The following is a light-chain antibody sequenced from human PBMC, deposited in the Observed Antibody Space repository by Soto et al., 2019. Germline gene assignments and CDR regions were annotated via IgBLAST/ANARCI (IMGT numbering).Light chain of an antibody. CDR3: QQYGSSPGT. Sequence: EVVLTQSPGTLSLSPGERATLSCRASQSVSSYIAWYQQKPGQAPTLLISGASSRATGIPDRFSGSGSGTDFTLTISRLEPEDFAVYYCQQYGSSPGTFGGGTKVEIK. J-gene: IGKJ4*01. CDR2: GAS. V-gene: IGKV3-20*01. CDR1: QSVSSY.